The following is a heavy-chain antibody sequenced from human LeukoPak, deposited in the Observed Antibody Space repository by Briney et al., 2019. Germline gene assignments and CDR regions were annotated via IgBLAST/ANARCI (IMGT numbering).Heavy chain of an antibody. CDR3: AREMSEMATITEIFDY. CDR1: GGSISSHY. V-gene: IGHV4-4*07. CDR2: IYTSGST. D-gene: IGHD5-24*01. J-gene: IGHJ4*02. Sequence: SETLSLTCTVSGGSISSHYWSWIRQPAGKGLEWIGRIYTSGSTNYNPSLKSRVTMSVDTSKNQFSLKLSSVTAADTAAYYCAREMSEMATITEIFDYWGQGTLVTVSS.